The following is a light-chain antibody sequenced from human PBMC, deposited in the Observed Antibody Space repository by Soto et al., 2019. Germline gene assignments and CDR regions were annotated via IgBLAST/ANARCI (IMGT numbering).Light chain of an antibody. CDR3: SKYNGAPFT. Sequence: DIQMTQSPSSLSESVGDRVTITCRASQGISNDLAWYHQKPGKVPKLLIYAASTLQSAVPSRFRGSGSGTDFTLTITSRRPEDLATINCSKYNGAPFTFGPGTKVDIK. CDR1: QGISND. CDR2: AAS. J-gene: IGKJ3*01. V-gene: IGKV1-27*01.